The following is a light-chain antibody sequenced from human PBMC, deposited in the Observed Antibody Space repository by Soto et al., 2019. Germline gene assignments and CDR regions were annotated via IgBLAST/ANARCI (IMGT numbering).Light chain of an antibody. V-gene: IGLV1-40*01. CDR3: QSYDSSLSAVV. CDR2: GNN. CDR1: ISNIGAGYD. Sequence: QSVLTQPPSVSGAPGQRVTISCMDSISNIGAGYDVHWYQQLPGTAPKLLISGNNNRPSGVPDRFSGSKSGTSASLAIAGLQAEDEADYYCQSYDSSLSAVVFGGGTKLTVL. J-gene: IGLJ3*02.